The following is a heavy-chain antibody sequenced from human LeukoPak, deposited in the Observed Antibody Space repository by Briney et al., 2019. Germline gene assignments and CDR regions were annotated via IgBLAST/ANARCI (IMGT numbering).Heavy chain of an antibody. CDR3: ARFRKDRRYGDWPLVHYYYGMDV. J-gene: IGHJ6*02. Sequence: SETLSLTCAVYGGSFSGYYWSWFRQPPGKGLEWIGEINHSGSTNYNPSLKSRVTISVDTSKNQLPLKLSSVTAADTAVYYCARFRKDRRYGDWPLVHYYYGMDVWGQGTTVTVSS. CDR2: INHSGST. V-gene: IGHV4-34*01. CDR1: GGSFSGYY. D-gene: IGHD2-21*01.